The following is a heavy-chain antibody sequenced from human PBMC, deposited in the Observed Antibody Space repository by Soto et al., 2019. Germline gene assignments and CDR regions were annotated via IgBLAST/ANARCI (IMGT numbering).Heavy chain of an antibody. V-gene: IGHV5-51*01. CDR2: INPADSDI. Sequence: PGECLTITCQSSGDSFTRNWIGWVRQMPGKGLEWTGIINPADSDIKYSPSFQGQVTISADKSIGTAYLQWSSLKASDTAMYYCARHQRDDASRKIDCWGQGTLVTVSS. D-gene: IGHD3-16*01. CDR3: ARHQRDDASRKIDC. J-gene: IGHJ4*02. CDR1: GDSFTRNW.